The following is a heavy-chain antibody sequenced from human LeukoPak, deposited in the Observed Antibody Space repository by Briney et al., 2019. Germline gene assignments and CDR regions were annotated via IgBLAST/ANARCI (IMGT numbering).Heavy chain of an antibody. CDR1: GGSISSSSYY. J-gene: IGHJ4*02. CDR2: VHYSGGT. CDR3: ARRGYCSSTSCFYYFDY. D-gene: IGHD2-2*01. V-gene: IGHV4-39*01. Sequence: SETLSLTCTVSGGSISSSSYYWGWIRQPPGKGLQWIGSVHYSGGTNYNPSLKSRVSISVDTSKNRFSLRVTSLTAADTAVYYCARRGYCSSTSCFYYFDYWGQGTLVTVSS.